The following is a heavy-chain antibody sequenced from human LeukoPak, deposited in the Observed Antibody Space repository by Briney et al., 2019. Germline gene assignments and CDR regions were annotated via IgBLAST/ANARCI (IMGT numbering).Heavy chain of an antibody. J-gene: IGHJ4*02. CDR3: AAAINYGSGSYLFDY. Sequence: SVKVSCKASGFTFTSSAMQWVRQARGQRLEWIGWIVVGSGNTSYAQKFQERVTITRDMSTSTAYMELSSLRSEDTAVYYCAAAINYGSGSYLFDYWGQGTLVTVSS. V-gene: IGHV1-58*02. D-gene: IGHD3-10*01. CDR2: IVVGSGNT. CDR1: GFTFTSSA.